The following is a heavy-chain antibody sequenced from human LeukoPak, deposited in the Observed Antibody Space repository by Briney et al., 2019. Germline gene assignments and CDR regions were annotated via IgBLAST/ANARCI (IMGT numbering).Heavy chain of an antibody. V-gene: IGHV1-46*01. D-gene: IGHD5-18*01. CDR1: GYTFTTYY. CDR3: ARDGYTYGFDY. Sequence: ASVKVSCKASGYTFTTYYIHWVRQAPGQGLEWMRIIIPSGGSTSYAQKFQGRVTMTRDTSTSTVYMELSSLRSEDTAVYYCARDGYTYGFDYWGQGTLVTVSS. J-gene: IGHJ4*02. CDR2: IIPSGGST.